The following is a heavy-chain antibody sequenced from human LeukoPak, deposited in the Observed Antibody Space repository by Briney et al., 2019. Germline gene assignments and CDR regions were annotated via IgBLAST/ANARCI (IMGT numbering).Heavy chain of an antibody. Sequence: GGSLRLSCAASGFTFSSYDIHWVRQATGKGLEWVSGIGTAGEIYYPGSVKGRFTISRENAKNSLYLQMNSLRAEDTAVYYCAKDSRSSWSVFDYWGQGTLVTVSS. D-gene: IGHD6-13*01. CDR1: GFTFSSYD. CDR3: AKDSRSSWSVFDY. CDR2: IGTAGEI. V-gene: IGHV3-13*01. J-gene: IGHJ4*02.